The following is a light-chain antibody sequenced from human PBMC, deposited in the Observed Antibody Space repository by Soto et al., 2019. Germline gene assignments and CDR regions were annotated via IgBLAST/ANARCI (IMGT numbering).Light chain of an antibody. CDR3: QQYGSSPPIT. Sequence: DIHRTHAPSTLAGSVGDRVTITCRARQSISRWLAWYQQKPGQAPKVLIYDASRLDSGVPSRFSGSGSGTDFTLTISRLEPEDSAVYYCQQYGSSPPITFGQGTRLEIK. V-gene: IGKV1-5*01. J-gene: IGKJ5*01. CDR1: QSISRW. CDR2: DAS.